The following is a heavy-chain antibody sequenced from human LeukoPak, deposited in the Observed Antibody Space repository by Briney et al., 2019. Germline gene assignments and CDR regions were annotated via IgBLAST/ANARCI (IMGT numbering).Heavy chain of an antibody. CDR2: IYSGGST. V-gene: IGHV3-23*03. J-gene: IGHJ4*02. CDR3: AKAMGATLFDY. CDR1: GFTFSSYA. D-gene: IGHD1-26*01. Sequence: GGSLRLSCAASGFTFSSYAMSWVRQAPGKGLEWVSVIYSGGSTYYADSVKGRFTISRDNSKNTLYLQMNSLRAGDTAVYYCAKAMGATLFDYWGQGTLVTVSS.